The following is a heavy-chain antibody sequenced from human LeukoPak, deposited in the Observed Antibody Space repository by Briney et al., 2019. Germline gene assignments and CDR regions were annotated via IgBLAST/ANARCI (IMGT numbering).Heavy chain of an antibody. D-gene: IGHD6-13*01. V-gene: IGHV1-2*02. CDR3: ARDLVGVIAGVGFDP. CDR2: INPNSGGT. J-gene: IGHJ5*02. CDR1: GYTFIDYY. Sequence: GASVKVSCKASGYTFIDYYMHWVRQAPGQGLEWMGWINPNSGGTNYAQKFQGRVTMTRDTSISTAYMELSRLRSDDTAVYYCARDLVGVIAGVGFDPWGQGALVTVSS.